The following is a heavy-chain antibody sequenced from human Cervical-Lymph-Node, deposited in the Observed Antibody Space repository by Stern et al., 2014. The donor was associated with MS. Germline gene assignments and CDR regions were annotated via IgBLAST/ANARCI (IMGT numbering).Heavy chain of an antibody. CDR3: ARSLRVGATSFWHFAL. CDR2: IYHTGNT. Sequence: QVQLVESGPGLVKPSETLSLTCTVSGASVSSHYWSWIRQSPGKGLEWIGYIYHTGNTNYNPSLNSRVTISGATSQNHLSLKQTSVTAADTAVYYCARSLRVGATSFWHFALWGRGTLVTVSS. J-gene: IGHJ2*01. D-gene: IGHD1-26*01. CDR1: GASVSSHY. V-gene: IGHV4-59*02.